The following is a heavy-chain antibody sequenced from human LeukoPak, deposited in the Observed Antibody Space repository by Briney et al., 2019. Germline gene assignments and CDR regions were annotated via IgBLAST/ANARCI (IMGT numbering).Heavy chain of an antibody. J-gene: IGHJ4*02. Sequence: SETLSLTCTVSGGSISSYYWSWIRQPPGKGLEWIGYMYYRGSTNYNPSLKSRVTISVDTSKNQFSLKLSSVTAADTAVYYCASLYSGSYDTGSFDYFNYWGQGTLVTVSS. CDR3: ASLYSGSYDTGSFDYFNY. V-gene: IGHV4-59*01. D-gene: IGHD1-26*01. CDR2: MYYRGST. CDR1: GGSISSYY.